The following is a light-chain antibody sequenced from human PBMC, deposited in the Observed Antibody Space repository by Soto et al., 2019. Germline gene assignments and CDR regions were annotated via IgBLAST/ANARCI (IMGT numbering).Light chain of an antibody. V-gene: IGLV2-14*01. J-gene: IGLJ2*01. CDR1: SRDVGVYNY. Sequence: QSALTQPASVSGSPGQSITISCTGTSRDVGVYNYVSWYQQHPGKAPKLMIYDVSDRPSGVSNRFSGPKSGNTASLTISGLQPEDEADYYCSSSTATRAVVFGGGTKVTVL. CDR3: SSSTATRAVV. CDR2: DVS.